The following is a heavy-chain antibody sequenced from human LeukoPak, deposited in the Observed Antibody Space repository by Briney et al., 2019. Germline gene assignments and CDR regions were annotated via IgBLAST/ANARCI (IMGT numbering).Heavy chain of an antibody. D-gene: IGHD1-26*01. CDR2: IWYDGSNK. V-gene: IGHV3-33*01. Sequence: GSLRLSCAASGFTFSSYGMHWVRQAPGKGLEWVAVIWYDGSNKYYADSVKGRFTISRDNSKNTLYLQMNSLRAEDTAVYYCARQYWDLGTDPIDYWGQGTLVTVSS. J-gene: IGHJ4*02. CDR1: GFTFSSYG. CDR3: ARQYWDLGTDPIDY.